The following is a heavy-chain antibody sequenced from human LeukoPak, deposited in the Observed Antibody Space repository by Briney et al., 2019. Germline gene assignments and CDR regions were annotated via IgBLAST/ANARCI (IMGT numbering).Heavy chain of an antibody. CDR2: INPSGGST. D-gene: IGHD2-21*02. J-gene: IGHJ4*02. CDR3: ARGAYCGGDCLGY. V-gene: IGHV1-46*01. CDR1: GYTFTSYY. Sequence: ASVRVSCTASGYTFTSYYMHWVRQAPGQGLEWMGIINPSGGSTSYAQKFQGRATMTRDTSTSTVYMELSSLRSEDTAVYYCARGAYCGGDCLGYWGQGTLVTVSS.